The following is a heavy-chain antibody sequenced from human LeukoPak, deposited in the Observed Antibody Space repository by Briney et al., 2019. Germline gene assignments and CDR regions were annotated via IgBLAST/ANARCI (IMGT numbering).Heavy chain of an antibody. D-gene: IGHD3-22*01. Sequence: GGSLRLSCAASGFTFNNYAMSWVRQAPGKGLEWVSAISGSDAGTYYADSVKGRFTISRDNSKNSLYLQVSSLRAEDTAVYYCARGSRYDSSGYYPYYFDYWGQGALVTVSS. CDR1: GFTFNNYA. J-gene: IGHJ4*02. CDR3: ARGSRYDSSGYYPYYFDY. CDR2: ISGSDAGT. V-gene: IGHV3-23*01.